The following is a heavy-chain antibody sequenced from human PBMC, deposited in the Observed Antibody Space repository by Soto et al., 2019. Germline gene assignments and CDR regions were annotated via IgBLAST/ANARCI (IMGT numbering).Heavy chain of an antibody. CDR2: IIPIFGTA. V-gene: IGHV1-69*13. CDR3: ARGRYYGSGSLYYFDY. J-gene: IGHJ4*02. Sequence: SVKVSCKASGGTFSSYAISWVRQAPGQGLEWMGGIIPIFGTANYAQKFQGRVTITADESTSTAYMELSSLRSEDTAVYYCARGRYYGSGSLYYFDYWGQGTLVTVSS. D-gene: IGHD3-10*01. CDR1: GGTFSSYA.